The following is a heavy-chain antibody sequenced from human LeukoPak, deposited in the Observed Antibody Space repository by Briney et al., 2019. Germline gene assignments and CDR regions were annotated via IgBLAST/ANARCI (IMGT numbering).Heavy chain of an antibody. V-gene: IGHV4-34*01. CDR1: GGSFSNYY. Sequence: SETLSLTCAVYGGSFSNYYWSWIRQPPGKGLEWIGEINHSGSTNYNPSLKSRVTISVDTSRNQFSLKLSSVTAADTAVYYCARGKGDYVWGSYRNYLAYLDYWGQGTLVTVSS. CDR3: ARGKGDYVWGSYRNYLAYLDY. D-gene: IGHD3-16*02. CDR2: INHSGST. J-gene: IGHJ4*02.